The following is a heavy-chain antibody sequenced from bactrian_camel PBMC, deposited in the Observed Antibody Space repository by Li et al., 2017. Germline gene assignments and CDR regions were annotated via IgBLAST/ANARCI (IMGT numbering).Heavy chain of an antibody. CDR3: ARDAQCSPCGVSWRCVQY. CDR2: IGADGTT. CDR1: RIPLSPYC. Sequence: HVQLVESGGGSVQAGGSLRLSCAASRIPLSPYCLGWFRQAPGKEREGVAAIGADGTTRYPDSVKGRFTISGDNAKNTLYLEMSSLKPEDTAMYYCARDAQCSPCGVSWRCVQYWGQGTQVTVS. J-gene: IGHJ4*01. V-gene: IGHV3S55*01. D-gene: IGHD6*01.